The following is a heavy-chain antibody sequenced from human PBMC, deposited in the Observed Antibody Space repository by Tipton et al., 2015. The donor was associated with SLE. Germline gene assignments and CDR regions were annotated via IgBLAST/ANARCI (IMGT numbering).Heavy chain of an antibody. D-gene: IGHD5-18*01. J-gene: IGHJ4*02. V-gene: IGHV3-48*03. Sequence: SLRLSCAASGFTFSSYEMNWVRQAPGKGLEWVSYISSSGSNMFYADSVKGRFTISRDNAKNSLSLQMSNVRAEDTAVYYCAREKVLSTDTAAAYFDFWGQGTQVSVSS. CDR1: GFTFSSYE. CDR2: ISSSGSNM. CDR3: AREKVLSTDTAAAYFDF.